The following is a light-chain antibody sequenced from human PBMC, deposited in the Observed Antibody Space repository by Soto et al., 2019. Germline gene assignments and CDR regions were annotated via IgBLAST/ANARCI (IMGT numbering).Light chain of an antibody. CDR2: DDN. V-gene: IGLV1-51*01. J-gene: IGLJ1*01. CDR3: GSWDSSLSAYV. CDR1: SSNIGGNS. Sequence: QSALTQPPSVSAAPGQKVTISCSGSSSNIGGNSVSWYQQLPGTAPKLLIYDDNKRPSGIPDRFSGSKSDTSATLGITGFQTGDEADYYCGSWDSSLSAYVFGTGTKVTV.